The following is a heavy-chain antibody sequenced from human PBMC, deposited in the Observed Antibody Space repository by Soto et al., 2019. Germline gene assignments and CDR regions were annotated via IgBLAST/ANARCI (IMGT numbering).Heavy chain of an antibody. CDR3: ARALSGGGYNWFDP. Sequence: EVQLVETGGGLIQPGGSLRLSCAASGFIVSSNYMTWVRQAPGKGLEWVSVIHSGGSTYYADYVKGGFTISRDNSKNTLYLQMNSLKAEDTAVYYCARALSGGGYNWFDPWGQGTLVTVSS. CDR2: IHSGGST. D-gene: IGHD3-16*01. V-gene: IGHV3-53*02. CDR1: GFIVSSNY. J-gene: IGHJ5*02.